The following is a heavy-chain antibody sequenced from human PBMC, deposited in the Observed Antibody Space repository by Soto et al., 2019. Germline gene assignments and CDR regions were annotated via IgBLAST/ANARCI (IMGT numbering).Heavy chain of an antibody. CDR3: ARDPHEFWTSYWFDP. V-gene: IGHV1-18*01. Sequence: APVKVSCKTPGYTFNTYGINWVRQAPGQGLELMGWISAYDGKTTYAEKFQGRVTLTTDTSTSTAYMELRSLRSDDTAIYYCARDPHEFWTSYWFDPWGQGTPVTVSS. CDR1: GYTFNTYG. D-gene: IGHD3-3*01. CDR2: ISAYDGKT. J-gene: IGHJ5*02.